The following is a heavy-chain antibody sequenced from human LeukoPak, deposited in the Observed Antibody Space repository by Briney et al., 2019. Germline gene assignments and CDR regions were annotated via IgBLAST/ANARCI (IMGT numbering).Heavy chain of an antibody. J-gene: IGHJ4*02. Sequence: GGSLRLSCAASGFTFSRYSMNWVRQAPGKGLDWVAVISNDGSKKYYADSVKGRFTISRDNSKNTLSLQVSSLRTEDTAVYYCAKDRYSYAFEYSDSWGQGTLVTVSS. CDR2: ISNDGSKK. CDR1: GFTFSRYS. D-gene: IGHD5-18*01. CDR3: AKDRYSYAFEYSDS. V-gene: IGHV3-30*18.